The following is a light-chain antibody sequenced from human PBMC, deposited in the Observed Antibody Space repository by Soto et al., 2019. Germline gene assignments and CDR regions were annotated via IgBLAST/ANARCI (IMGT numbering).Light chain of an antibody. CDR2: LNSDGSH. CDR1: SGHSNYA. V-gene: IGLV4-69*01. CDR3: QTWGTSIRV. Sequence: QLVLTQSPSASASLGASVKLTCTLSSGHSNYAIAWHQQQPEKGPRYLMKLNSDGSHRKGDGIPDRFSGSSSGAERYLTISSLQSEDEADYYCQTWGTSIRVFGPGTTLTVL. J-gene: IGLJ1*01.